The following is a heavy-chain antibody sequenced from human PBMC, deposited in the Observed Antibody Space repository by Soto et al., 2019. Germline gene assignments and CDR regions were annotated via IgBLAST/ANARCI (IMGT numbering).Heavy chain of an antibody. D-gene: IGHD3-22*01. V-gene: IGHV3-21*01. CDR1: GFTFSSYS. CDR2: ISSSSSYI. CDR3: VRDQDSRGYSGFNH. Sequence: PGGSLRLSCAASGFTFSSYSMNWVRQAPGKGLEWVSSISSSSSYIYYADSVKGRFTISRDNAKNSLYLQMNSLRAEDTAVYFCVRDQDSRGYSGFNHSGQGAQVTGSS. J-gene: IGHJ4*02.